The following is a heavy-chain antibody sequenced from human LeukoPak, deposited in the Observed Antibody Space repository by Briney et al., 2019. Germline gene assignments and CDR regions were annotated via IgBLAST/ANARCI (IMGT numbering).Heavy chain of an antibody. V-gene: IGHV5-51*01. J-gene: IGHJ4*02. CDR1: GYSFTSYW. CDR3: ARHGSIAAAGTDFDY. Sequence: GKSLKISCQGSGYSFTSYWIGWVRQMPGKGLEWMGIIYPGDSDIRYSQSFQGQVTISADKSISTAYLQWSSLKASDTAMYYCARHGSIAAAGTDFDYWGQGTLVTVSS. CDR2: IYPGDSDI. D-gene: IGHD6-13*01.